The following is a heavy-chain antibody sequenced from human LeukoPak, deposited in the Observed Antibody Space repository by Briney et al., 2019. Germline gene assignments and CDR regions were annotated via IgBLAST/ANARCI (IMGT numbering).Heavy chain of an antibody. CDR3: ARDLLGLRSYCSGGSCYSIDY. D-gene: IGHD2-15*01. V-gene: IGHV1-69*01. CDR2: IIPIFGTA. CDR1: GGTFSSYA. Sequence: ASVKVSCKASGGTFSSYAISWVRQAPGQGLEWMGGIIPIFGTANYAQKFQGRVTITADESTSTAYMELSSLRSEDTAVYYCARDLLGLRSYCSGGSCYSIDYWGQGTLVTVSS. J-gene: IGHJ4*02.